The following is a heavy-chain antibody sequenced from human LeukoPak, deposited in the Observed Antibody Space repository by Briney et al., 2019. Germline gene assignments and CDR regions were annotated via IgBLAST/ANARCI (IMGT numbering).Heavy chain of an antibody. D-gene: IGHD3/OR15-3a*01. V-gene: IGHV3-23*01. J-gene: IGHJ4*02. CDR1: GFTMSHYG. CDR2: IRSAVETT. Sequence: GGSLRLSCAAPGFTMSHYGVSWVRQAPGKGLEWISGIRSAVETTHYADSVKGRFIISRDNSKNALSLQLNSLRPEDTALYYRAKHFCTGLDCSLFDSWGQGTLVTVSS. CDR3: AKHFCTGLDCSLFDS.